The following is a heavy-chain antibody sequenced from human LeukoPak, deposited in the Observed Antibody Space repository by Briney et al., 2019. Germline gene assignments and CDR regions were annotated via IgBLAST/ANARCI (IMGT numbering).Heavy chain of an antibody. CDR2: INGGGSPI. Sequence: GSLRLSCVDSGFTFSRHSMNWVRQAPGKGLEWVSYINGGGSPIYYANSVRGRFTISRDNAKNSLYLQMNSLRAEDTAVYYCVRDNPRCCGVVPANIDDYWGQGTLVTVSS. CDR1: GFTFSRHS. V-gene: IGHV3-48*01. D-gene: IGHD2-15*01. J-gene: IGHJ4*02. CDR3: VRDNPRCCGVVPANIDDY.